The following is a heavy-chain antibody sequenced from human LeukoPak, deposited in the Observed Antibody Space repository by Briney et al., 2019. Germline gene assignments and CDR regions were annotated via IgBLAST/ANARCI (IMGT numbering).Heavy chain of an antibody. D-gene: IGHD4-23*01. Sequence: SETLSLTCTVSGVSITSGNYYWDWIRQPPGQGLEWIGSMYYTGNTYYDPSLKSRFTLSLDTSKNHFSLRLSSLTAADTAVYYCATQRLATVAPFDNWGQGTLVTVSS. CDR3: ATQRLATVAPFDN. V-gene: IGHV4-39*01. CDR2: MYYTGNT. J-gene: IGHJ4*02. CDR1: GVSITSGNYY.